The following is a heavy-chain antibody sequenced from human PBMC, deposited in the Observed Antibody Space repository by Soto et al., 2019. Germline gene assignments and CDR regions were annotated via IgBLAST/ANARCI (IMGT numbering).Heavy chain of an antibody. Sequence: PSETLSLTCTVSGGSISSYYWSWIRQPPGKGLEWIGYIYYSGSTNYNPSLKSRVTISVDTSKNQFSLKLSSVTAADTAVYYCARALRYFDSFRGGKAFDYWGHGTLVTVS. V-gene: IGHV4-59*08. CDR2: IYYSGST. J-gene: IGHJ4*01. D-gene: IGHD3-9*01. CDR3: ARALRYFDSFRGGKAFDY. CDR1: GGSISSYY.